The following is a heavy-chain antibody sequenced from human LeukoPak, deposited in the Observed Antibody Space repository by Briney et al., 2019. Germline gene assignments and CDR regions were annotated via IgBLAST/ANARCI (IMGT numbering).Heavy chain of an antibody. CDR2: IIPIFGTA. J-gene: IGHJ4*02. V-gene: IGHV1-69*06. CDR1: GGTFSSYA. D-gene: IGHD2-21*02. Sequence: ASVKVSCKASGGTFSSYAISWVRQAPGQGLEWMGRIIPIFGTANYAQKFQGRVTTTADKSTSTAYMQLSSLRSEDTAVYYCAGDLAYCGGDCYPGGDYWGQGTLVTVSS. CDR3: AGDLAYCGGDCYPGGDY.